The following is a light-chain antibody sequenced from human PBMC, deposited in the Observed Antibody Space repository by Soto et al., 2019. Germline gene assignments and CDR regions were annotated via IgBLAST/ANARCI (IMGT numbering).Light chain of an antibody. CDR1: QSVSSNY. Sequence: EIVLTQSPGTLSLSPGERATLSCRASQSVSSNYLAWYQQKPGQAPRLLIYRASNRATGIPDRFSGSGSGTGFTLTISRLEPEDFAVYYCQQYGNSPWTFGQGTKVEIK. CDR3: QQYGNSPWT. J-gene: IGKJ1*01. CDR2: RAS. V-gene: IGKV3-20*01.